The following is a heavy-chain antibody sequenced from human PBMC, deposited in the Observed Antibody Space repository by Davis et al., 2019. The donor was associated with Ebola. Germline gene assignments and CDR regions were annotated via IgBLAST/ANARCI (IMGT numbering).Heavy chain of an antibody. CDR3: ARSDTYCNSGRCYSFPLDS. D-gene: IGHD2-15*01. V-gene: IGHV4-38-2*02. J-gene: IGHJ5*01. CDR1: DHAINSRYY. Sequence: MPSETLSLTCSVSDHAINSRYYWAWIRQSPGRGVEWIVTLFHTGITYYNPSLKSRISTSVDTSKNQFSLKLSSVTAADTAVYYCARSDTYCNSGRCYSFPLDSWGQGTLVTVSS. CDR2: LFHTGIT.